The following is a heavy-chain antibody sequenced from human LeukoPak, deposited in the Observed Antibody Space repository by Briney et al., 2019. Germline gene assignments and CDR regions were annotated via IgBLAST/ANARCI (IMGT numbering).Heavy chain of an antibody. CDR3: AKNNDYGGSYWYFNL. CDR2: ISYDETNK. Sequence: GGSLRLSCAASGFTFTNYAMHWVRQAPGKGLEWVAVISYDETNKYYEDSVKGRFTISRDSSKNTLYLQMSSLRDEDTAVYYCAKNNDYGGSYWYFNLWGRGTLVTVSS. D-gene: IGHD4-23*01. CDR1: GFTFTNYA. V-gene: IGHV3-30*04. J-gene: IGHJ2*01.